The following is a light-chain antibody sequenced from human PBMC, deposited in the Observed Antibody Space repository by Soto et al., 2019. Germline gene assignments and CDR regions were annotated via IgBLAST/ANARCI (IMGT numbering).Light chain of an antibody. CDR1: SSNIGSNT. V-gene: IGLV1-44*01. Sequence: QPVLTQPPSASGTPGQRVTISCSGSSSNIGSNTVNWYQQLPGTAPKLLIYSNNQRPSGVPDRFSGSKSGTSASLAISGLQSEDEADYYCAAWDDSLTGVVCGGGTKLTVL. CDR2: SNN. CDR3: AAWDDSLTGVV. J-gene: IGLJ2*01.